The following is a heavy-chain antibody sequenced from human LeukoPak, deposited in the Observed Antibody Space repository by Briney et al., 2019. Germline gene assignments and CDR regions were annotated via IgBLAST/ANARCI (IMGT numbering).Heavy chain of an antibody. V-gene: IGHV3-23*01. D-gene: IGHD3-10*01. CDR2: ISGSGGST. Sequence: GGSLRLSCAASGFTFSSYAMSWVRQAPGKGLEWVPAISGSGGSTYYADSVKGRFTISRDNSKNTLYLQMNSLRAEDTAVYYCAKDPYYYGSGSFYFDYWGQGTLVTVSS. CDR1: GFTFSSYA. CDR3: AKDPYYYGSGSFYFDY. J-gene: IGHJ4*02.